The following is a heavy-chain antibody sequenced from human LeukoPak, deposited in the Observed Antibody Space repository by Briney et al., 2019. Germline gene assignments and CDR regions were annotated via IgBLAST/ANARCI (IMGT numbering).Heavy chain of an antibody. V-gene: IGHV3-72*01. CDR2: TKNRANSHIT. Sequence: GGSLRLSCVASGFTLSDHYMDWVRQAPEKGLEWISRTKNRANSHITQYAASVNGRFIASRDDSKNSLFLQMNSLKAEDTAVYYSARDTDTALDVWGQGTTVTVSS. CDR1: GFTLSDHY. J-gene: IGHJ6*02. CDR3: ARDTDTALDV.